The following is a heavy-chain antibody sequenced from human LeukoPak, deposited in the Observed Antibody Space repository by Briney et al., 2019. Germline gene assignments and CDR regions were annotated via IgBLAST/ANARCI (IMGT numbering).Heavy chain of an antibody. CDR2: ISYDGSNK. CDR1: GFSFSSYG. J-gene: IGHJ4*02. D-gene: IGHD6-13*01. CDR3: ATDSSSWYYFDY. V-gene: IGHV3-30*19. Sequence: PGGSLRLSCAGSGFSFSSYGMHWVRQAPGKGLEWVAVISYDGSNKYYADSVKGRFTISRDNSKNTLYLQMNSLRAEDTAVYYCATDSSSWYYFDYWGQGTLVTVSS.